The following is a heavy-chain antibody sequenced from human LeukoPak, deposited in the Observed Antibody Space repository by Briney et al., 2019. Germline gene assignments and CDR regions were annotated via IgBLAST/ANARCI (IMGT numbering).Heavy chain of an antibody. CDR1: GGTFSSYA. V-gene: IGHV1-69*06. D-gene: IGHD6-19*01. Sequence: GASVTVSFKASGGTFSSYAISWVRQAPGQGLEWMGGIIPIFGTANYAQKFQGRVTITADKSTSTAYMELSSLRSEDTAVYYCASYLWVSSGWYEIGGFDYWGQGTLVTVSS. CDR2: IIPIFGTA. CDR3: ASYLWVSSGWYEIGGFDY. J-gene: IGHJ4*02.